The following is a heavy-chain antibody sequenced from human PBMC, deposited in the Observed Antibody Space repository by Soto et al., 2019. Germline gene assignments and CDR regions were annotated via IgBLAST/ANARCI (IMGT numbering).Heavy chain of an antibody. CDR1: GGSISSYY. D-gene: IGHD3-10*01. CDR3: ARSTATYYYGSGSPAWFDP. J-gene: IGHJ5*02. V-gene: IGHV4-59*01. CDR2: IYYSGST. Sequence: SETLSLTCTVSGGSISSYYWSWIRQPPGKGLEWIGYIYYSGSTNYNPSLKSRVTISVDTSKNQFSLKLSSVTAADTAVYYCARSTATYYYGSGSPAWFDPWGQGTLVTVSS.